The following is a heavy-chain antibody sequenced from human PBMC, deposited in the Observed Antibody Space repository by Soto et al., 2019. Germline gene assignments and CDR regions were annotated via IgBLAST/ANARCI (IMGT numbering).Heavy chain of an antibody. D-gene: IGHD4-17*01. J-gene: IGHJ4*02. Sequence: EMQLLESGGGLVQPGGSLRLSCAASGVTFSNYAMSWVRQAPGKGLEWVSAITGSGGSTFYADSVKGRFTISRDNSENTLLLQMNSLRVEDTAMYYCAKCWMATVTYSDYWGQGTLVTVSS. V-gene: IGHV3-23*01. CDR3: AKCWMATVTYSDY. CDR1: GVTFSNYA. CDR2: ITGSGGST.